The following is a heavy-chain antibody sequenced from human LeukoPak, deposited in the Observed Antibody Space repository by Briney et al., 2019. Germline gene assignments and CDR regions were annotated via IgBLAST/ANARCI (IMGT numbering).Heavy chain of an antibody. Sequence: ASVKVSCKASGYSFTSYGFTWVRRAPGQGLEWMGRVSAYDGSTNYAQKIRGRVTMTTDASKNTVYMELRSLRFDDTAVYYCARGGRDGMDVWGQGTALTVSS. D-gene: IGHD3-10*01. V-gene: IGHV1-18*01. CDR3: ARGGRDGMDV. CDR2: VSAYDGST. CDR1: GYSFTSYG. J-gene: IGHJ6*02.